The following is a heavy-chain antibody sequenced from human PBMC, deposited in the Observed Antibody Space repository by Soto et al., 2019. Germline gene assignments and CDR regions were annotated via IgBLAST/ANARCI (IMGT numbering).Heavy chain of an antibody. V-gene: IGHV4-59*08. CDR2: IYYSGST. CDR1: GGSISSYY. Sequence: SETLSLTCTVSGGSISSYYWSWIRQPPGKGLEWIGYIYYSGSTNYNPSLKSRVTISVDTSKNQFSLKLSSVTAADTAVYYCAGCRDFWGGYCNWFDPWGQGTLVTVSS. CDR3: AGCRDFWGGYCNWFDP. D-gene: IGHD3-3*01. J-gene: IGHJ5*02.